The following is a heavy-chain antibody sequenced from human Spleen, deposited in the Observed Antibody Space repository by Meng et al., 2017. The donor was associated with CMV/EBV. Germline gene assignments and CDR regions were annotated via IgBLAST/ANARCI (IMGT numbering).Heavy chain of an antibody. D-gene: IGHD3-3*01. CDR2: INHSGTT. Sequence: GGSFCAYYWTWVRRPPGEGLEWIVEINHSGTTNYNPSLKSRVTISVDTSKNQFSLKLSSVSAADTAVYFCARAQQYNDFWSGYYTDYWGPGTLVTVSS. CDR3: ARAQQYNDFWSGYYTDY. CDR1: GGSFCAYY. J-gene: IGHJ4*02. V-gene: IGHV4-34*01.